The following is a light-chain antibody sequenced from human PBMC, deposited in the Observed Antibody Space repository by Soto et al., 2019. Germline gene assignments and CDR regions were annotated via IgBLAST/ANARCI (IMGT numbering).Light chain of an antibody. CDR1: QSVSSSY. Sequence: EIVLTQSPGTLSLSPGERATLSCRASQSVSSSYLAWYQQKPGQAPRLLIYGASSRATGNPDRFSGSGSGTDFPLTISRLEPEDFAVYYCQQHGSSPRTFGQGTKVEIK. V-gene: IGKV3-20*01. J-gene: IGKJ1*01. CDR3: QQHGSSPRT. CDR2: GAS.